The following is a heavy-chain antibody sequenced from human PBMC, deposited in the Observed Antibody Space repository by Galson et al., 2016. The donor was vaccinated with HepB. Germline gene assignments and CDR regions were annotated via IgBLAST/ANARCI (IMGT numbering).Heavy chain of an antibody. D-gene: IGHD4-17*01. V-gene: IGHV3-53*01. CDR1: GFTVTSNY. CDR2: IYNSGET. Sequence: SLRLSCAASGFTVTSNYMSWVRQAPGQGLEWVSMIYNSGETHYADAVKGRFTISRDNSKNTLYLQMNSLRVEDTAVYYCTRSPYYGAAGAFLDFWGQGTLVTVSS. CDR3: TRSPYYGAAGAFLDF. J-gene: IGHJ4*02.